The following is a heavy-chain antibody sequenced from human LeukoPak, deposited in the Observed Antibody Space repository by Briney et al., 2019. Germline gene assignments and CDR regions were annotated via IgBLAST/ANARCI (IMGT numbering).Heavy chain of an antibody. D-gene: IGHD1-14*01. Sequence: SQTLSLTCTVSGGSISSGDYYWSWIRQPPGKGLEWIGYIFYSGGTNCNPSLKNRVTISVDTSKNQFSLKLSSVTAADTAVYYCVREAWDSSRPGYFDLWGRGTLVTVSS. CDR2: IFYSGGT. CDR3: VREAWDSSRPGYFDL. J-gene: IGHJ2*01. CDR1: GGSISSGDYY. V-gene: IGHV4-61*08.